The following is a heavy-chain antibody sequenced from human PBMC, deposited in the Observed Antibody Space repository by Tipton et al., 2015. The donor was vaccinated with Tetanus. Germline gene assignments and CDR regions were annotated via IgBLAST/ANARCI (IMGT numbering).Heavy chain of an antibody. CDR2: NGGYNGEP. V-gene: IGHV1-18*01. CDR3: ARLVKQWLVPEDY. D-gene: IGHD6-19*01. CDR1: GYSFTTYG. Sequence: QSGPEVKKPGASVKVSCRASGYSFTTYGINWVRQAPGQGLEWLGWNGGYNGEPNYAQKFQGRVTMTTDTSANTAYMELRSLRSDDTAVYFCARLVKQWLVPEDYWGQGTLVTVSS. J-gene: IGHJ4*02.